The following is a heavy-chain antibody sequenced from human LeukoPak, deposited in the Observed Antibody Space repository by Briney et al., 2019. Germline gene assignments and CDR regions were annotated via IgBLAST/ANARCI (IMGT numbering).Heavy chain of an antibody. V-gene: IGHV4-61*02. CDR2: IYTTGST. CDR3: ARPRSGSYFNYYFDY. J-gene: IGHJ4*02. D-gene: IGHD3-10*01. Sequence: PSQTLSLTCTVSGGSISSGSYYWSWIRQPAGKGLDWIGRIYTTGSTNYNPSLKSRVTISVDTSKNQFSLKLSSVTAADTAVYYCARPRSGSYFNYYFDYWGQGTLVTVSS. CDR1: GGSISSGSYY.